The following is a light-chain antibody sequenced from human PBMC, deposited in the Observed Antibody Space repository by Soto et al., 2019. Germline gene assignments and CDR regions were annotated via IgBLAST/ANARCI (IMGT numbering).Light chain of an antibody. Sequence: QSALTQPASVSGSPRQSITISCTGTSSDVGGYNYVAWYQQHPGKVPKLIMYDVSNRAYGVSNRFSGSKSGNTASLTISGLQAEDEADYYCSSYTSSNTYVIGTGTKLTVL. V-gene: IGLV2-14*03. CDR3: SSYTSSNTYV. CDR1: SSDVGGYNY. J-gene: IGLJ1*01. CDR2: DVS.